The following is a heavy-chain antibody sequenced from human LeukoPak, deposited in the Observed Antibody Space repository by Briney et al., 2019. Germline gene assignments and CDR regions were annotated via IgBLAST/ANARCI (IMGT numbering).Heavy chain of an antibody. Sequence: PGGSLRLSCAASGFTFSSYSMNWVRQAPGKGLEWVSSISSSSSYIYYADSVKGRFTISRDNAKNSLYLQMNSLRAEDTAVYYCASSTSSDNYFDYWGQGTLVTVSS. CDR1: GFTFSSYS. V-gene: IGHV3-21*01. CDR2: ISSSSSYI. D-gene: IGHD2-2*01. CDR3: ASSTSSDNYFDY. J-gene: IGHJ4*02.